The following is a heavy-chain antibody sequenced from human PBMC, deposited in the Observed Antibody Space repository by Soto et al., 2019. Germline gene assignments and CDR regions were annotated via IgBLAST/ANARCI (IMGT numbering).Heavy chain of an antibody. J-gene: IGHJ3*01. CDR1: GFTFSAYG. V-gene: IGHV3-30*03. D-gene: IGHD3-9*01. CDR2: ISHDGTNK. CDR3: VVVGPPTIIDVPNPLQAHV. Sequence: GGSLRLSCEVSGFTFSAYGMHWVRQAPGKGLEWVAAISHDGTNKNYGDSVKGRFTISRDNSKKTLYLQMNSLRPEDTALEGLVVVGPPTIIDVPNPLQAHVWG.